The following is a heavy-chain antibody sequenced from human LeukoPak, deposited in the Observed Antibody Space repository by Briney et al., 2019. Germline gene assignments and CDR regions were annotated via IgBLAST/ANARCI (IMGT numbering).Heavy chain of an antibody. V-gene: IGHV4-34*01. Sequence: PSETLSLTCAVSGGSFSGYYWSWVRQPPGKGLEWIGEINHSGSTNYNPSLKSRVTISLDTSKNQFSLKLNSVTAADTAVYYCAREQAALFDHWGLGTLVTVSS. CDR2: INHSGST. D-gene: IGHD6-13*01. CDR1: GGSFSGYY. J-gene: IGHJ4*02. CDR3: AREQAALFDH.